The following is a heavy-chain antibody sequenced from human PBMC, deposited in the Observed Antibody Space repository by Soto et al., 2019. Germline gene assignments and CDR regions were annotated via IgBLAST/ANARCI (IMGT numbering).Heavy chain of an antibody. D-gene: IGHD3-22*01. Sequence: GESLKISCKGSGYTFTSYGISWVRQAPGQVLEWMGWISAYNGNTNYAQKLQGRVTMTTDTSTSTAYMELRSLRSDDTAVYYCARDLYYYDSSGAIWGQGTMVTVSS. CDR2: ISAYNGNT. V-gene: IGHV1-18*01. CDR3: ARDLYYYDSSGAI. CDR1: GYTFTSYG. J-gene: IGHJ3*02.